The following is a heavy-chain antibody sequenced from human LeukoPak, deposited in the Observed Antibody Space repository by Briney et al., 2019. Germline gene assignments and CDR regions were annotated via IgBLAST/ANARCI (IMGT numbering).Heavy chain of an antibody. J-gene: IGHJ3*02. Sequence: PGGSLRLSCAASGFTFSNAWMSWVRQAPGKGLEWVGRIKSKTDGGTTDYAAPVKGRFTISRDDSKNTLYLQMNSLKTEDTAVYYCTTATSLRFLEWLGLAFDIWGQGTMVTVSS. CDR2: IKSKTDGGTT. CDR1: GFTFSNAW. V-gene: IGHV3-15*01. D-gene: IGHD3-3*01. CDR3: TTATSLRFLEWLGLAFDI.